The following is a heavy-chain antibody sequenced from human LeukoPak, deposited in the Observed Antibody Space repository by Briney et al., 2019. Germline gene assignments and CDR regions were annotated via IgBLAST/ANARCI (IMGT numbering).Heavy chain of an antibody. CDR2: INAGNGNT. J-gene: IGHJ6*03. D-gene: IGHD3-3*01. Sequence: ASVKVSCKASGYTFTSYAMHWVRQAPGQRLEWMGWINAGNGNTKYSQEFQGRVTITRDTSASTAYMELSSLRSEDMAVYHCARAFGDFWSGYYPSYYNYYMDVWGKGTTVTVSS. V-gene: IGHV1-3*03. CDR1: GYTFTSYA. CDR3: ARAFGDFWSGYYPSYYNYYMDV.